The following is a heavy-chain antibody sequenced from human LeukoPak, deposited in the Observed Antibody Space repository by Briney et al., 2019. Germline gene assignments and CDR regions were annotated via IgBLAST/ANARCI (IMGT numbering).Heavy chain of an antibody. Sequence: SETLSLTCTVSGGSISTYYWSWIRQPPGKGLEWIGYIYYSGSTNYNPSLKSRVTISVDTSKNQFSLKLYSVTAADTAVYYCARHDGRYSSGWDFDCWGQGTLVTVSS. V-gene: IGHV4-59*08. CDR3: ARHDGRYSSGWDFDC. CDR1: GGSISTYY. CDR2: IYYSGST. D-gene: IGHD6-19*01. J-gene: IGHJ4*02.